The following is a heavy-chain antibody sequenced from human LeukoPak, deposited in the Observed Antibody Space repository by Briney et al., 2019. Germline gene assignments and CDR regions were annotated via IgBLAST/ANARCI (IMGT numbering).Heavy chain of an antibody. CDR3: ARDHNGGYEYFDY. Sequence: GGSLRLSCAASGFTFSSYAMHWVRQAPGKGLEWVAVISYDGSNKYYADSVKGRFTISRDNSKNTLYLQMNSLRAEDTAVYYCARDHNGGYEYFDYWGQGTLVTVSS. CDR2: ISYDGSNK. CDR1: GFTFSSYA. V-gene: IGHV3-30*04. J-gene: IGHJ4*02. D-gene: IGHD3-22*01.